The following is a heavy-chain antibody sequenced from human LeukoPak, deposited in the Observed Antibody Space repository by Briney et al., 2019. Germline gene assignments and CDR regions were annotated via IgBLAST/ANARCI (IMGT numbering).Heavy chain of an antibody. CDR3: ARDRRHYSGSYQDLHLYFDY. CDR1: GYTFTGYY. J-gene: IGHJ4*02. D-gene: IGHD1-26*01. CDR2: INPNSGGT. Sequence: ASVKVSCKASGYTFTGYYMHWVRQAPGQGLEWMGWINPNSGGTNYAQKFQGRVSMTRDTSISTAYMELSRLRSDDTAVYYCARDRRHYSGSYQDLHLYFDYWGQGTLVTVSS. V-gene: IGHV1-2*02.